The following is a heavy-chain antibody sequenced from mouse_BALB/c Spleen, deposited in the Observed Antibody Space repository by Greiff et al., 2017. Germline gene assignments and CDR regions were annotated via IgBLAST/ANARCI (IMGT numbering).Heavy chain of an antibody. Sequence: EVQLVESGGGLVKPGGSLKLSCAASGFTFSDYYMYWVRQTPEKRLEWVATISDGGSYTYYPDSVKGRFTISRDNAKNNLYLQMSSLKSEDTAMYYCARDAYYRYDGAMDYWGQGTSVTVSS. CDR3: ARDAYYRYDGAMDY. D-gene: IGHD2-14*01. CDR1: GFTFSDYY. J-gene: IGHJ4*01. CDR2: ISDGGSYT. V-gene: IGHV5-4*02.